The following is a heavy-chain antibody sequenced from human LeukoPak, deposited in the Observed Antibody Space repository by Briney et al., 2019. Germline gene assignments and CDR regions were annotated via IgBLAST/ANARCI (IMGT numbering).Heavy chain of an antibody. CDR1: GFTFSDYW. J-gene: IGHJ4*01. CDR2: INQDGSVK. CDR3: SRSLEY. V-gene: IGHV3-7*01. Sequence: GGSLRLSCTASGFTFSDYWMDWGRQAPGKGLEWGANINQDGSVKYYVDSVKGRFTISRHNTKNSPSLRMDSLSDDDPAVYYCSRSLEYSGQGTLVTVSS.